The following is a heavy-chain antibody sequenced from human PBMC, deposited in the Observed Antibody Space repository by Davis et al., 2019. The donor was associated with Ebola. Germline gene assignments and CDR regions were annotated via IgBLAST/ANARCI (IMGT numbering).Heavy chain of an antibody. J-gene: IGHJ4*02. Sequence: GKSLKISCAASGFTFRNYAMHWVRQAPGKGLEWVAVVSHSEREKFYADSVKGRFTISRDNSENTLFLQMNSLTADDTAVYYCARAVFHEVLDYWGQGTPVTVSS. CDR1: GFTFRNYA. CDR2: VSHSEREK. CDR3: ARAVFHEVLDY. V-gene: IGHV3-30*04. D-gene: IGHD3-3*01.